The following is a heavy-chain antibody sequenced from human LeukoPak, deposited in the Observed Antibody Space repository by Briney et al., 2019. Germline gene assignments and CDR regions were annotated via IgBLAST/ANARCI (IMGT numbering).Heavy chain of an antibody. J-gene: IGHJ4*02. D-gene: IGHD1-14*01. Sequence: SETLSLTCTVSGYSISSGYYWGWIRQPPGKGLEWIGSIYHSGSTYSNPSLKSRVTISVDTSTNQFSLKLTSVTAADTAAYYCARAVGPDRPFDYWGQGALVTVSS. V-gene: IGHV4-38-2*02. CDR3: ARAVGPDRPFDY. CDR2: IYHSGST. CDR1: GYSISSGYY.